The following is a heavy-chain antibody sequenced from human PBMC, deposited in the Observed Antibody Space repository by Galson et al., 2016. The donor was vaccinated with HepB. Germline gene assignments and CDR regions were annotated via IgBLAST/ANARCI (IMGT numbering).Heavy chain of an antibody. V-gene: IGHV3-74*01. Sequence: SLRLSCAASGFSFRSYWMHWVRQAPGMGLVWVSRIENDGSRKSYSDSVKGRFTISRDNAKNTGFLQMNSLRVEDTAVYYCAKEGDFYGMDVWGQGTTVTVSS. CDR2: IENDGSRK. D-gene: IGHD3-16*01. CDR3: AKEGDFYGMDV. CDR1: GFSFRSYW. J-gene: IGHJ6*02.